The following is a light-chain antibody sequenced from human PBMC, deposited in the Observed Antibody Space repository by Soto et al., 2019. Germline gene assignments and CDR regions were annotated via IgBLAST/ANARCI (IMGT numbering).Light chain of an antibody. V-gene: IGKV3-15*01. Sequence: EILITQSPSTLAVSPGDRATLSCRASQSVSNNLAWYQQRPGQAPRLLIYGASTRATGIPARFSGSGSGTEFTLTISSLQSEDFAVYYCHQYNDWPPWTFGQGTKVDIK. J-gene: IGKJ1*01. CDR1: QSVSNN. CDR2: GAS. CDR3: HQYNDWPPWT.